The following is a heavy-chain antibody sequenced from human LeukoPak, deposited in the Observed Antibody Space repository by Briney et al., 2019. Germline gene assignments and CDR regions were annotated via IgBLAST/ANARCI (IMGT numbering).Heavy chain of an antibody. CDR2: ISSSGRTI. V-gene: IGHV3-11*01. CDR3: ARDTNRWEGPRN. D-gene: IGHD1-14*01. Sequence: GSLILSCSASGFTFSDYYMSWIRQGPGKGLEWVSYISSSGRTIYYADSVKGRFTISRDNAKNSLCLQMNSLRAEDTAVYYCARDTNRWEGPRNWGQGTLVTVSS. CDR1: GFTFSDYY. J-gene: IGHJ4*02.